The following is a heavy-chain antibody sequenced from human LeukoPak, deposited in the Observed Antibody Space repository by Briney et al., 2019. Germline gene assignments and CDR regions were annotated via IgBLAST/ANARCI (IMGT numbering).Heavy chain of an antibody. D-gene: IGHD3-10*01. Sequence: EASVKVSCKTSGCTFTSYSVTWVRQAPGQGLEWVGWLSPHNGNTNYAQNFQGRVAMTSDTSTSTVHMELRSLTSDDTAVYYCALITLVRGVIMWGGDYWGQGTLVTVSS. J-gene: IGHJ4*02. CDR1: GCTFTSYS. CDR3: ALITLVRGVIMWGGDY. CDR2: LSPHNGNT. V-gene: IGHV1-18*01.